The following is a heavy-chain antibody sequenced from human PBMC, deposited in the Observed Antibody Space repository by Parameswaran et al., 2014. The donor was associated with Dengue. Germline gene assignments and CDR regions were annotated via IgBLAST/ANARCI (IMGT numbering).Heavy chain of an antibody. V-gene: IGHV4-30-4*01. CDR3: ARVFNGNYYYGMDV. D-gene: IGHD3-3*01. Sequence: RWIRQPPGKGLEWIGYIYYSGSTYYNPSLKSRVTISVDTSKNQFSLKLSSVTAADTAVYYCARVFNGNYYYGMDVWGQGTTVTVSS. J-gene: IGHJ6*02. CDR2: IYYSGST.